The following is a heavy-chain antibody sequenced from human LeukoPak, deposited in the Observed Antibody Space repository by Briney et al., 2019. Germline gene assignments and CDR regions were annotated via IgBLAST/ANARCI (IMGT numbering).Heavy chain of an antibody. CDR2: ISGSGGST. J-gene: IGHJ4*02. Sequence: GGSLRLSCAASGFTFSSYAMSWVRQAPGKGLEWVSAISGSGGSTYYADSVKGRFTISRDNSKNTLYLQMNSLRAEDTAVYYCAKFSLVTGGSYYYFDYWGQGTLVTVSS. CDR3: AKFSLVTGGSYYYFDY. CDR1: GFTFSSYA. V-gene: IGHV3-23*01. D-gene: IGHD1-26*01.